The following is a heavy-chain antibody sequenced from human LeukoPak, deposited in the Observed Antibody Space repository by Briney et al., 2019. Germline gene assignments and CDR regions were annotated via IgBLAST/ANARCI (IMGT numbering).Heavy chain of an antibody. CDR2: VYPGDSDT. J-gene: IGHJ4*02. Sequence: GESLKISCKGSGYSFTNYWIGWVRQMPGKGLEWMGIVYPGDSDTRYSPSSQGQVTISADKSISTAYLQWSSLKASDTAMYYCARGITGTPNYFDYWGQGTPVTVSS. D-gene: IGHD1-20*01. CDR1: GYSFTNYW. V-gene: IGHV5-51*01. CDR3: ARGITGTPNYFDY.